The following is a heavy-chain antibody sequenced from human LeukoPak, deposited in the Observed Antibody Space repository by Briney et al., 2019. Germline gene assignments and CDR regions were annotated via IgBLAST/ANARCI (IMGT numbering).Heavy chain of an antibody. CDR1: GGSISSGRYY. Sequence: SETLSLTCTVSGGSISSGRYYWSWIRQPAGKGLEWLGRIYTSGSTNYNPSLKSRVTISVDTSKNQFSLKLSSVTAADTAVYYCARAFYYYYYYMDVWGKGTTVTVSS. V-gene: IGHV4-61*02. CDR3: ARAFYYYYYYMDV. CDR2: IYTSGST. J-gene: IGHJ6*03.